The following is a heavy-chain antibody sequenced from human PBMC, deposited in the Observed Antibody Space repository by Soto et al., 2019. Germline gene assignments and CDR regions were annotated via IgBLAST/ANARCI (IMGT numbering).Heavy chain of an antibody. Sequence: QVQLVQSGAEVKRPGSSVKVSCKASGGTFNSYTISWVRQAPGQGLEWMGRIIPVLDVATNAQKFQGRIRXXPXXSKRTAYSELSRLTSKETAVYFCARGKNSGYKFPSCKTIDYWGQGTLVTVSS. CDR1: GGTFNSYT. CDR3: ARGKNSGYKFPSCKTIDY. D-gene: IGHD5-12*01. CDR2: IIPVLDVA. V-gene: IGHV1-69*02. J-gene: IGHJ4*02.